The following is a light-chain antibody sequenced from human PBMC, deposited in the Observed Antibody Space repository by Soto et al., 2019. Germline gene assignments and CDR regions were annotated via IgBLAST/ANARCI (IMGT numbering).Light chain of an antibody. V-gene: IGLV2-14*03. CDR1: SSDIGGYNY. Sequence: QSALTQPASVSGSPGQSITISCTGTSSDIGGYNYVSWYQQHPGKAPKLMIYDVSDRPSGVYNRFSGSKSGNTASLTISGLQAEDEADYYCASYVSSNTVLFGGGTKLTVL. CDR2: DVS. CDR3: ASYVSSNTVL. J-gene: IGLJ2*01.